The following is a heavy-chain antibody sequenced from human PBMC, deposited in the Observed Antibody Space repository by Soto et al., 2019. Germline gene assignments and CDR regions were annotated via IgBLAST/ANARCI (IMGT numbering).Heavy chain of an antibody. V-gene: IGHV3-74*01. Sequence: EVQLVESGGGLVQPGGSLRLTCAASGFTFSSYWMHWVRQAPGKGLVCVSRINSDGSTTTYADSVKGRFTISRDNAKNTLYLQMNSLRAEDTAMYYCAREPVGWYFVLWGRGTLVTVSS. D-gene: IGHD3-10*01. CDR1: GFTFSSYW. CDR3: AREPVGWYFVL. J-gene: IGHJ2*01. CDR2: INSDGSTT.